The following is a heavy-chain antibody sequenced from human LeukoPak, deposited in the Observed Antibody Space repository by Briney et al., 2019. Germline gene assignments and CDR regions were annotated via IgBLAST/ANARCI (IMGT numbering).Heavy chain of an antibody. CDR3: ARGRLDYYYMDV. Sequence: PSETLSLTCAVYGGSLSGYFWSWIRQPPGKGLEWIGEIHHTGATNYKPSFKSRVSISLDMSKNQLSLEMRSVTAADTAVYYCARGRLDYYYMDVWGRGTTVTVSS. CDR2: IHHTGAT. CDR1: GGSLSGYF. J-gene: IGHJ6*03. V-gene: IGHV4-34*01. D-gene: IGHD3-9*01.